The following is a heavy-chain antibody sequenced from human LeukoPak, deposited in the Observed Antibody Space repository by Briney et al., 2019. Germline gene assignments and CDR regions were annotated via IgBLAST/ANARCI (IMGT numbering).Heavy chain of an antibody. Sequence: PSQTLSLTCTVSGGSISSYYWSWIRQPPGKGLEWIAYIYYSGSTNYNPSLKSRVTISVDTSKNQFSLKLSSVTAADTAVYYCATLTTVAGDINWFDPWGQGTLVTVSS. CDR1: GGSISSYY. D-gene: IGHD6-19*01. V-gene: IGHV4-59*01. CDR2: IYYSGST. CDR3: ATLTTVAGDINWFDP. J-gene: IGHJ5*02.